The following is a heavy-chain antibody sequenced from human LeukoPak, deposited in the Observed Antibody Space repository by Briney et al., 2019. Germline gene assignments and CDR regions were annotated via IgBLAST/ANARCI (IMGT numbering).Heavy chain of an antibody. Sequence: SETLSLTCAVSGGSINSNNWWSWVRQPPGKGLEWIGEIYHSGSTNYNPSLKSRVTISVDKSKNQFSLKLSSVTAADTAVYYCARDVGSVLGYCTNGVCYPRDNWFDPWGQGTLVTVSS. D-gene: IGHD2-8*01. CDR1: GGSINSNNW. CDR2: IYHSGST. CDR3: ARDVGSVLGYCTNGVCYPRDNWFDP. J-gene: IGHJ5*02. V-gene: IGHV4-4*02.